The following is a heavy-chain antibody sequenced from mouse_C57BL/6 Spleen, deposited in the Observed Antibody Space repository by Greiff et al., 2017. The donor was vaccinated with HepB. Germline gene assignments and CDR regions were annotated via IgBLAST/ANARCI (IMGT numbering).Heavy chain of an antibody. D-gene: IGHD3-1*01. Sequence: VQLQQPGTELVKPGASVKLSCKASGYTFTSYWMHWVKQRTGQGLEWIGNINPSNGGTNYNEKFKSKATLTVDKSSSTAYMQISSLTSEDSAVYYCARYGGLREGYYAMDYGGQGTSVTVSS. CDR1: GYTFTSYW. V-gene: IGHV1-53*01. CDR3: ARYGGLREGYYAMDY. CDR2: INPSNGGT. J-gene: IGHJ4*01.